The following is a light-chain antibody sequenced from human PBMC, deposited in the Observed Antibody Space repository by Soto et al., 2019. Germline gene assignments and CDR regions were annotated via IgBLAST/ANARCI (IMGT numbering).Light chain of an antibody. J-gene: IGLJ3*02. Sequence: QSVLTQPPSASGTPGQRVTTSCSGSSSNIGSEYVVWYQHLPGTAPKLLIYRNNQRPSGVPDRFAGSKSGTSASLAISGLRSEDEADYYCAARDDSLSGHWVFGGGTKLTVL. CDR1: SSNIGSEY. CDR3: AARDDSLSGHWV. V-gene: IGLV1-47*01. CDR2: RNN.